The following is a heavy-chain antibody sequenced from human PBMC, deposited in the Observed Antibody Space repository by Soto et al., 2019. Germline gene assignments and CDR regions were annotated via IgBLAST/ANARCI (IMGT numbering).Heavy chain of an antibody. CDR1: GGSISSYY. CDR3: ARYRRDGQWLVPVSFAFDI. Sequence: QVQLQDSGPGLVKPSETLSLTCTVSGGSISSYYWSWIRQPPGKGLAWIGYIYYSGSINYNPSLKSRVTISVDTSKNQFSLKLTSVTAADTAVYYWARYRRDGQWLVPVSFAFDIGGQGTMVTVSS. J-gene: IGHJ3*02. CDR2: IYYSGSI. V-gene: IGHV4-59*08. D-gene: IGHD6-19*01.